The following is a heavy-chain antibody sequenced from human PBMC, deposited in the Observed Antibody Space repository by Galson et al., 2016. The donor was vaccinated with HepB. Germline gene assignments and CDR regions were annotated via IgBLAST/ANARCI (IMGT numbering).Heavy chain of an antibody. D-gene: IGHD5-18*01. CDR3: AREIHCPSGRYFDF. Sequence: SLRLSCAGSGFLFRDYTMSWVRQAPGKGLEWVAFITTNTYGGATEYAASVQGRFAISRDDSKSIAHLQMDTLNTEDAAVYYCAREIHCPSGRYFDFWGQGTLITVSS. CDR1: GFLFRDYT. J-gene: IGHJ4*02. CDR2: ITTNTYGGAT. V-gene: IGHV3-49*04.